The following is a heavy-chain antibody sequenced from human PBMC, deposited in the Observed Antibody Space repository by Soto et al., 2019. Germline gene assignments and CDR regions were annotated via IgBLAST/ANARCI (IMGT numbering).Heavy chain of an antibody. CDR3: ARGNHYYGMDV. V-gene: IGHV4-34*01. J-gene: IGHJ6*02. CDR1: GWSFTDYY. Sequence: XETLYLTFSVYGWSFTDYYWTWIRQPPGKGLEWIGEISHSGATNYNPSLKSRVTISEDTSKNQVSLKVTSVTAADTAVFYCARGNHYYGMDVWGQGTTVTVSS. CDR2: ISHSGAT.